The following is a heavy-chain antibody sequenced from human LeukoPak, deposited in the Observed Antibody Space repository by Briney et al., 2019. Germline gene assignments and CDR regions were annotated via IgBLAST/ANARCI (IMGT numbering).Heavy chain of an antibody. CDR2: IYYTGST. CDR3: ARGGARYYYDSSGLTFDY. D-gene: IGHD3-22*01. J-gene: IGHJ4*02. Sequence: SETLSLTCTVSGGSLSSYYWSWIRQPPGKGLEWIGYIYYTGSTNYNPPLKSRVAISVDTSKNQFSLKLTSVTAADTAVYYCARGGARYYYDSSGLTFDYWGQGTLVTVSS. V-gene: IGHV4-59*01. CDR1: GGSLSSYY.